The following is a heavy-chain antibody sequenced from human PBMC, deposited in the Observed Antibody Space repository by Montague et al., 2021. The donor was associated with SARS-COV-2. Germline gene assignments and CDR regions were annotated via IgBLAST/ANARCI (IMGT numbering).Heavy chain of an antibody. D-gene: IGHD4-23*01. Sequence: CAISGDSVSRIGVGWNWIRQSPSRGLEWLGSTYYTSKWNDDYTISVKSRISISPDTSKNQFSLKLSSVTAADTGVYYCARWVPQTLTLIGLRGKSASDYWGQGTLVTVSS. CDR3: ARWVPQTLTLIGLRGKSASDY. V-gene: IGHV6-1*01. CDR2: TYYTSKWND. CDR1: GDSVSRIGVG. J-gene: IGHJ4*02.